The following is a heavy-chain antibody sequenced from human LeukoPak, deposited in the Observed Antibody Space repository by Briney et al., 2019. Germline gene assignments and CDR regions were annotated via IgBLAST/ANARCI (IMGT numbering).Heavy chain of an antibody. Sequence: SETLSLTCAVSGYSISSGYYWGWIRQPPGKGLEWIGSIYHSGSTYYNPSLKSRVTISVDTSENQFSLKLSSVTAADTAVYYCARSKAAAGFDYWGQGTLVTVSS. CDR1: GYSISSGYY. CDR2: IYHSGST. J-gene: IGHJ4*02. D-gene: IGHD6-13*01. CDR3: ARSKAAAGFDY. V-gene: IGHV4-38-2*01.